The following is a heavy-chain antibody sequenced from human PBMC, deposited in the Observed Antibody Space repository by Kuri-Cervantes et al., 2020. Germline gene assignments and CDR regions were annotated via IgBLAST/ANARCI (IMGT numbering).Heavy chain of an antibody. D-gene: IGHD1-26*01. CDR3: AATPGELP. Sequence: SETLSLTCSVSGGSISDYYWSWIRQPAGKGLEWIGRMYASGSTNYNPSLKSRVTISVDTSKNQFSLKLTSMTAADTAVYYCAATPGELPWGQGTLVTVSS. CDR1: GGSISDYY. V-gene: IGHV4-4*07. J-gene: IGHJ5*02. CDR2: MYASGST.